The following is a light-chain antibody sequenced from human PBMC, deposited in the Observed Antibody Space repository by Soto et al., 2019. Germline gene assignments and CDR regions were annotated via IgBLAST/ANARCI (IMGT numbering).Light chain of an antibody. CDR3: NSYTSSSTPFV. V-gene: IGLV2-14*03. Sequence: QSVLTQPASVSGSPGQSITISCTGTSSDVGTYNSVSWYQQHPGKAPKLMIYDVSNRPSGVSNRFSGSKSGNTASLTISGLQAEDEADYYCNSYTSSSTPFVFGTGTKVT. CDR2: DVS. CDR1: SSDVGTYNS. J-gene: IGLJ1*01.